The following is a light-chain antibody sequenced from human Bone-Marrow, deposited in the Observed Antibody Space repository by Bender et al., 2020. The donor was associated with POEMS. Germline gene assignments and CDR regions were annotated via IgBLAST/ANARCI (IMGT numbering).Light chain of an antibody. J-gene: IGLJ2*01. Sequence: QSVVTQPPSLSEAPRQRVTISCSGSSSNIGNHGVNWYQQLPGSAPKLLIFRNDQRASGVPDRVSGSRSGTSASLAFSGLRSEDEGDYFCASWDDSLNGLVFGGGTKLTVL. V-gene: IGLV1-36*01. CDR3: ASWDDSLNGLV. CDR1: SSNIGNHG. CDR2: RND.